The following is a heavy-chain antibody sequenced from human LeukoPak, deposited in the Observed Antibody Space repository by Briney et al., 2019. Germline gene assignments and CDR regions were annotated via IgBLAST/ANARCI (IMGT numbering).Heavy chain of an antibody. Sequence: PGGSLRLSCAASGFTFSSYGMSWVRQAPGKGLEWVSYISSSSSTIYYADSVKGRFTISRDNAKNSLYLQMNSLRAEDTAVYYCARDRDSSSWYGEFDYWGQGTLVTVSS. J-gene: IGHJ4*02. CDR2: ISSSSSTI. CDR1: GFTFSSYG. CDR3: ARDRDSSSWYGEFDY. V-gene: IGHV3-48*01. D-gene: IGHD6-13*01.